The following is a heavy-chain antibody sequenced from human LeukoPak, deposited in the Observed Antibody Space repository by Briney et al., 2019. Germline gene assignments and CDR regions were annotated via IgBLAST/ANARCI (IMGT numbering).Heavy chain of an antibody. CDR1: GYSISSGYY. D-gene: IGHD3-16*02. J-gene: IGHJ4*02. CDR3: ARVFVMITLGGVIVIPTYFDY. Sequence: PSETLSLTCTVSGYSISSGYYWGWIRQPPGKGLEWIGSIYHSGSTYYNPSLKSRVTISVDTSKNQFSLKLSSVTAADTAVYYCARVFVMITLGGVIVIPTYFDYWGQGTLVTVSS. V-gene: IGHV4-38-2*02. CDR2: IYHSGST.